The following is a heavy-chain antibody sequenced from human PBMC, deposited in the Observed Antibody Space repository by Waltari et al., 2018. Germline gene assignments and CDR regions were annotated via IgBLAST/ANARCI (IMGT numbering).Heavy chain of an antibody. CDR3: ARLVIVVVISAFDI. CDR1: GYSISSGYY. D-gene: IGHD3-22*01. Sequence: QVQLQESGPGLVKPSETLSLTCAVSGYSISSGYYWGWIRPPPGKGLEWIGSIYHSGSTYYNPSLKSRVTISVDTSKNQFSLKLSSVTAADTAVYYCARLVIVVVISAFDIWGQGTMVTVSS. V-gene: IGHV4-38-2*01. CDR2: IYHSGST. J-gene: IGHJ3*02.